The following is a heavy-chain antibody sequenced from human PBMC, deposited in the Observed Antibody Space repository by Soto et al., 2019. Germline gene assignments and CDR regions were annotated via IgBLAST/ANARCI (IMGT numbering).Heavy chain of an antibody. V-gene: IGHV3-15*01. Sequence: GGSLRLSCAASGFSFTSARMSWIRQAPGKGLEWVGRIKGQIDGAATDYAAPVKGRFTISRDDSERILYLQMTSLKIEDTAVYYCASDVGYCSSDICSLWEYWGQGTLVTVSS. D-gene: IGHD2-2*01. CDR3: ASDVGYCSSDICSLWEY. J-gene: IGHJ4*02. CDR2: IKGQIDGAAT. CDR1: GFSFTSAR.